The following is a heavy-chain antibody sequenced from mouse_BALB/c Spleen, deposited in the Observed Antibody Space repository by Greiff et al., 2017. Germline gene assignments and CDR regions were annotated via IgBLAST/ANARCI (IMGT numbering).Heavy chain of an antibody. Sequence: VQLQQSGPELVKPGASVKISCKASGYAFSSSWMNWVKQRPGQGLEWIGRIYPGDGDTNYNGKFKGKATLTADKSSSTAYMQLSSLTSVDSAVYFCARFNRDYYAMDYWGQGTSVTVSS. V-gene: IGHV1-82*01. CDR3: ARFNRDYYAMDY. J-gene: IGHJ4*01. D-gene: IGHD2-14*01. CDR1: GYAFSSSW. CDR2: IYPGDGDT.